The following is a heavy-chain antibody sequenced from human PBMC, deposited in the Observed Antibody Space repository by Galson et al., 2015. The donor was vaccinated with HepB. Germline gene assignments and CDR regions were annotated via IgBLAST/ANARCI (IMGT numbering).Heavy chain of an antibody. Sequence: SLRLSCAASGFTFSSYGMHWVRQAPGKGLEWVAVIWDDGSNKYYADSVKGRFTISRHNSKNTLYLQMNSLRAEDTAVYYCASMKGQGLVRVGYYGIAVWGQRTPVTASS. CDR2: IWDDGSNK. CDR3: ASMKGQGLVRVGYYGIAV. D-gene: IGHD6-19*01. J-gene: IGHJ6*02. V-gene: IGHV3-33*01. CDR1: GFTFSSYG.